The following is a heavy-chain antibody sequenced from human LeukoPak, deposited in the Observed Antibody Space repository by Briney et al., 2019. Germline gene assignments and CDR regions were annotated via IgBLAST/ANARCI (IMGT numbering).Heavy chain of an antibody. CDR3: AKGCGDTCYSDFDF. V-gene: IGHV3-23*01. D-gene: IGHD2-15*01. CDR1: GFTFTSYA. J-gene: IGHJ4*02. CDR2: VSGGGGST. Sequence: GGFLRLSCAASGFTFTSYAMGWVRQAPGRGLEWVSTVSGGGGSTYYAVSLKGRFTISRDNSKNTLYLQMNSLRAEDTAVYYCAKGCGDTCYSDFDFWGQGALVTVSS.